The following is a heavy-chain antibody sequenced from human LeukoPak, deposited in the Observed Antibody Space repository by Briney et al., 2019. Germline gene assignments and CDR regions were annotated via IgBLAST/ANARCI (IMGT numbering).Heavy chain of an antibody. D-gene: IGHD1-26*01. CDR2: INHSGST. V-gene: IGHV4-34*01. CDR3: ARAGSYYEYYIDY. Sequence: SETLSLTCAVYGGSFSGYYWSWIRQLPGKGLEWIREINHSGSTNYNPSLKSRVTISVDTSKNQISLKVSSVTAADTAVYYCARAGSYYEYYIDYWGQGTLVTVSS. CDR1: GGSFSGYY. J-gene: IGHJ4*02.